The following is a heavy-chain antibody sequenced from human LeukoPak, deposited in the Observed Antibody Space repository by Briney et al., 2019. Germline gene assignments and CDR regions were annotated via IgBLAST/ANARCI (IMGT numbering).Heavy chain of an antibody. D-gene: IGHD6-6*01. J-gene: IGHJ4*02. CDR1: GYTFTSYG. Sequence: ASVKVSCKASGYTFTSYGISWVRQAPGQGLEWMGWISAYNGNTNYAQKLQGRVTMTTDTSTSTAYMELRSLRSDDTAVYYCARDLSVAARPGDDYWGQGTLVTVSS. V-gene: IGHV1-18*01. CDR2: ISAYNGNT. CDR3: ARDLSVAARPGDDY.